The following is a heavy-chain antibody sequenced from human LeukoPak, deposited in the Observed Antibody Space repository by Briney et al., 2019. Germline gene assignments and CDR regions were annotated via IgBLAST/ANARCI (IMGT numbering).Heavy chain of an antibody. V-gene: IGHV3-30-3*01. CDR3: TTLVVVAAAAVDY. CDR1: GFTFSTFA. Sequence: GRSLRLSCAASGFTFSTFAIHWVRQAPGKGLEWVAVILSDGSQKFYADSVKDRFTISRDTSKNTVFLQVNSLGAEDTALYFCTTLVVVAAAAVDYWGQGTLVTVSS. D-gene: IGHD2-15*01. CDR2: ILSDGSQK. J-gene: IGHJ4*02.